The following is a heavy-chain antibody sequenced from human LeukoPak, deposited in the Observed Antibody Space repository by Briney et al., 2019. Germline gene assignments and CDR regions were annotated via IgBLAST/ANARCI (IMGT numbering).Heavy chain of an antibody. CDR1: GGTFSSYA. CDR3: ARGYYYDSSGYFDY. V-gene: IGHV1-69*04. D-gene: IGHD3-22*01. Sequence: GASVKVSCKASGGTFSSYAISWVQQAPGQGLEWMGRIIPILGIANYAQKFQGRVTITADKSTSTAYMELSSLRSEDTAVYYCARGYYYDSSGYFDYWGQGTLVTVSS. J-gene: IGHJ4*02. CDR2: IIPILGIA.